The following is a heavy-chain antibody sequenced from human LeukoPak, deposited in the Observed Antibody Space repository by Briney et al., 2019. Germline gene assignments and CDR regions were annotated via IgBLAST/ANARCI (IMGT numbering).Heavy chain of an antibody. CDR3: ARGTTDGYSYGRFDY. CDR1: GGSISSGGFY. V-gene: IGHV4-31*03. CDR2: IYYSGTT. Sequence: PSETLSLTCTVSGGSISSGGFYWSWIRQHPGKGLEWLGYIYYSGTTYYNPSLKGRVTFSVDTSKNQFSLKLNPVTAADTALYYCARGTTDGYSYGRFDYWGQGTLVTVSS. J-gene: IGHJ4*02. D-gene: IGHD5-18*01.